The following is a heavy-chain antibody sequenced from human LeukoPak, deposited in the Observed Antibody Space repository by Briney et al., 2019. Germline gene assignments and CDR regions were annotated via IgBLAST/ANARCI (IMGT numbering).Heavy chain of an antibody. J-gene: IGHJ3*02. CDR3: ARGGRANGVYDAFDI. D-gene: IGHD2-8*01. V-gene: IGHV3-21*01. CDR2: ISSSSSYI. Sequence: PGGSLRLSCAASGFTFSSYSMNWARQAPGKGLEWVSSISSSSSYIYYADSVKGRFTISRDNAKNSLYLQMNSLRAEDTALYYCARGGRANGVYDAFDIWGQGTIVTVSS. CDR1: GFTFSSYS.